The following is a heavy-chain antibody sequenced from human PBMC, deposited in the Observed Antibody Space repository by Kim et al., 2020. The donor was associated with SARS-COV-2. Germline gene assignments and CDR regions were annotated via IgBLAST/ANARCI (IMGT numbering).Heavy chain of an antibody. J-gene: IGHJ3*02. CDR1: GGTFSSYA. CDR2: IIPIFGTA. D-gene: IGHD2-15*01. Sequence: SVKVSCKASGGTFSSYAISWVRQAPGQGLEWMGGIIPIFGTANYAQKFQGRVTITADESTSTAYMELSSLRSEDTAVYYCASGTQDRHAFDIWGQGTMVTVSS. CDR3: ASGTQDRHAFDI. V-gene: IGHV1-69*13.